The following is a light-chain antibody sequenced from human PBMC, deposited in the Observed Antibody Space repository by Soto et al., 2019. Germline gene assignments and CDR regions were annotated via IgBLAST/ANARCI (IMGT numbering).Light chain of an antibody. CDR1: SSNIGAGYD. CDR3: QSYDNSLSGYV. V-gene: IGLV1-40*01. CDR2: SNT. Sequence: QLVLTQPPSVSGAPGLRVTISCTGDSSNIGAGYDVHWYQHIPGSAPRLVVYSNTKRPSGVPDRFSGSKSGTSASLAISGLQTEDEADYYCQSYDNSLSGYVFGTGTKLTVL. J-gene: IGLJ1*01.